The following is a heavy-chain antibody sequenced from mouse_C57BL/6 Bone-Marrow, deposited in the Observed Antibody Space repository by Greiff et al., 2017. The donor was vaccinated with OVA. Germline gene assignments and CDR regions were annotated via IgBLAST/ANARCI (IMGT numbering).Heavy chain of an antibody. J-gene: IGHJ2*01. D-gene: IGHD1-1*01. CDR1: GYTFTSYW. Sequence: VQLQQPGAELVEPGASVQMSCKASGYTFTSYWITWVKQRPGKGLEWIGDIYPGSGSTTYNEKFKSQATLTVDTSSSTAYMQLSSLTSEDSAVYYCANGSSELYFDYWGQGTTLTVSS. CDR3: ANGSSELYFDY. V-gene: IGHV1-55*01. CDR2: IYPGSGST.